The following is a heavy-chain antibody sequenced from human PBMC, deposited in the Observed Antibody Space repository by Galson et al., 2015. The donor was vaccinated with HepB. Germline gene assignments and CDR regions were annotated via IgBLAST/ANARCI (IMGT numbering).Heavy chain of an antibody. CDR2: ISWNTVKI. J-gene: IGHJ3*02. CDR1: GFTFDDYA. V-gene: IGHV3-9*01. Sequence: SLRLSCAASGFTFDDYAMHWVRQAPGKGLEWVSGISWNTVKIGYADFVKGRFTISRDNAKKSLYLQMNSLKIEDTALYYCAKVQYGDYVAPFDIWGQGTMVTVSS. CDR3: AKVQYGDYVAPFDI. D-gene: IGHD4-17*01.